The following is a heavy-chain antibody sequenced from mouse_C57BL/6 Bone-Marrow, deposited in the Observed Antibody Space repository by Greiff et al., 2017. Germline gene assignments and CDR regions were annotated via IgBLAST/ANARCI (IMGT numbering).Heavy chain of an antibody. CDR3: ARSSGYSSSCDYAMDY. CDR1: GYAFSSYW. V-gene: IGHV1-80*01. J-gene: IGHJ4*01. Sequence: QVQLQQSGAELVKPGASVKISCKASGYAFSSYWMNWVKQRPGKGLEWIGQIYPGDGDTNYNGKFKGKATLTADKSSSTAYMQLSSLTSEDSAVYFCARSSGYSSSCDYAMDYWGQGTSVTVSS. CDR2: IYPGDGDT. D-gene: IGHD1-1*01.